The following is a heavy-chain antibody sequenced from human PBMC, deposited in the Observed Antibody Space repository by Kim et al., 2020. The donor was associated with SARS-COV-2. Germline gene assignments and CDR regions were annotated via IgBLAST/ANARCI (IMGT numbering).Heavy chain of an antibody. V-gene: IGHV4-59*01. Sequence: SETLSLTCTVSGGSISSYYWSWIRQPPGKGLEWIGYIYYSGSTNYNPSLKSRVTISVDTSRNQFSLKLNSVTAADTAVYYCSRGLTFGGVISDYYYAMDVWGQETTVTVSS. CDR3: SRGLTFGGVISDYYYAMDV. CDR1: GGSISSYY. D-gene: IGHD3-16*02. CDR2: IYYSGST. J-gene: IGHJ6*02.